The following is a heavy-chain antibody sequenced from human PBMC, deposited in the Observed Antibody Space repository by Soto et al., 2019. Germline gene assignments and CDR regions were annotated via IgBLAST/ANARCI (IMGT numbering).Heavy chain of an antibody. Sequence: PGGSLRLSCAASGFTFNTYGVHWVRQAPGKGLEWVAVISYDAKSKLYVDSVRGRFTISRDNSKNTLFLQMDSLRPEDTALYYCAGGLLAAGAFGSRGQGTPVTVSS. J-gene: IGHJ4*02. CDR1: GFTFNTYG. V-gene: IGHV3-30*03. CDR2: ISYDAKSK. CDR3: AGGLLAAGAFGS. D-gene: IGHD6-19*01.